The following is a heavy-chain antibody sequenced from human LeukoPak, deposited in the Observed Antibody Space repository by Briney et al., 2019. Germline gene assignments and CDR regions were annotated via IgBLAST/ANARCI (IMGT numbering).Heavy chain of an antibody. CDR1: GFTFSNYR. Sequence: GGSLRLSCAASGFTFSNYRMSWVRQAPGKGLEWVANINKDGSEKYYVDSVKGRFTISRDNAKNSLYLQMNSLRAEDTAAYYCARGERAAVAAFDYWGQGTLVTVSS. D-gene: IGHD2-15*01. CDR2: INKDGSEK. CDR3: ARGERAAVAAFDY. V-gene: IGHV3-7*04. J-gene: IGHJ4*02.